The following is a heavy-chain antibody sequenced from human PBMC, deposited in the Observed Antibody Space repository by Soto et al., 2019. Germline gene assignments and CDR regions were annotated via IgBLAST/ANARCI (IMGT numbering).Heavy chain of an antibody. V-gene: IGHV3-23*01. CDR3: AKGPIIAAAGPDWFDP. J-gene: IGHJ5*02. D-gene: IGHD6-13*01. CDR1: GFTFSSYA. Sequence: EVQLLESGGGLVQPGGSLRLSCAASGFTFSSYAMSWVRQAPGKGLEWVSAISGSGGSTYYADSVKGRFTISRDNSNNTLYLQMNSLRAEDTAVYYCAKGPIIAAAGPDWFDPWGQGTLVTVSS. CDR2: ISGSGGST.